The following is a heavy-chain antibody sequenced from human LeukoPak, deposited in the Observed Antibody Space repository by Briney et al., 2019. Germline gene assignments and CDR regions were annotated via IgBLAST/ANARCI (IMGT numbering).Heavy chain of an antibody. V-gene: IGHV3-30-3*02. J-gene: IGHJ4*02. D-gene: IGHD3-22*01. CDR3: AKDKDYYDSSGNFGNPTVFDY. CDR2: ISYDGDSNNK. Sequence: GGSLRLSCAASGFSFSSYAMHWVRQAPGKGLEWVAVISYDGDSNNKYYADSAKGRFTISRDNSKNTLYLQVNSLRAEDTAVYYCAKDKDYYDSSGNFGNPTVFDYWGQGTLVTVSS. CDR1: GFSFSSYA.